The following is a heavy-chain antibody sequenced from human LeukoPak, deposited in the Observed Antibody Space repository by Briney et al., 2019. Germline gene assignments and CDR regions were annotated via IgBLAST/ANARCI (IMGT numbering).Heavy chain of an antibody. CDR2: IYYSGST. CDR3: ARETSLAGFASGLGFNY. J-gene: IGHJ4*02. D-gene: IGHD6-19*01. CDR1: GGSISSGDYY. Sequence: SETLSLTCTVSGGSISSGDYYWSWIRQPPGKGLEWIGYIYYSGSTYYNPSLKSRVTISVDTSKNQFSLKLTSVTAADTATYYCARETSLAGFASGLGFNYWGQGILVTVSS. V-gene: IGHV4-30-4*02.